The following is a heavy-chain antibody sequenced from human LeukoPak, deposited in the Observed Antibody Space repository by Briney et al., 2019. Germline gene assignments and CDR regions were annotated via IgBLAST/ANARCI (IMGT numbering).Heavy chain of an antibody. J-gene: IGHJ4*02. CDR3: ARGRDPGSGYHFDY. D-gene: IGHD3-22*01. V-gene: IGHV4-59*01. CDR1: GGSIGSYY. Sequence: SETLSLTCTVSGGSIGSYYWSWIRQPPGKGLEWIGYIYYSGSTNYNPSLKSRVTISVDTSKNQFSLKLSSVTAADTAVYYCARGRDPGSGYHFDYWGQGTLVTVSS. CDR2: IYYSGST.